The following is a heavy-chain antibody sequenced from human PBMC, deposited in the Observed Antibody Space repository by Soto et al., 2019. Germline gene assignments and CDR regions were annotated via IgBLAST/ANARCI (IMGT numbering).Heavy chain of an antibody. D-gene: IGHD2-15*01. Sequence: HPGGSLRLSCAASGFTFSRYGMHWVRQAPGKGLEWVAVIWYDGSNKKYADSVKGRFTIYRDNSKNRLYLQMNSLRVEDTAVYYCARPVCSGGSCGGMDVWGQGTMVTVSS. CDR1: GFTFSRYG. J-gene: IGHJ6*02. CDR2: IWYDGSNK. V-gene: IGHV3-33*01. CDR3: ARPVCSGGSCGGMDV.